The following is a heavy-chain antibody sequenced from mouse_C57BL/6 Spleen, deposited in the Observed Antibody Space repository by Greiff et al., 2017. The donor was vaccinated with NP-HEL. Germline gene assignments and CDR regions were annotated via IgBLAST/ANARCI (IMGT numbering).Heavy chain of an antibody. CDR2: IHPNSGST. CDR1: GYTFTSYW. CDR3: ARNGRPLFAY. J-gene: IGHJ3*01. V-gene: IGHV1-64*01. D-gene: IGHD1-1*01. Sequence: IQLQQSGAELVKPGASVKLSCKASGYTFTSYWMHWVKQRPGQGLEWIGMIHPNSGSTNYNEKFKSKATMTVDKSSSTAYMQLSSLTSEDSAVYSCARNGRPLFAYWGQGTLVTVSA.